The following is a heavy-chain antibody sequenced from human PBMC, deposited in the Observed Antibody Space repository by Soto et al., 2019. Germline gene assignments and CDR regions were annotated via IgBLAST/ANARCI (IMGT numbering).Heavy chain of an antibody. CDR2: ISYDGSNK. J-gene: IGHJ4*02. D-gene: IGHD2-21*02. CDR1: GFTFSSYA. CDR3: ARAAYCGGDCYSYYFDY. V-gene: IGHV3-30-3*01. Sequence: QVQLVESGGGVVQPGRSLRLSCAASGFTFSSYAMHWVRQAPGKGLEWVAVISYDGSNKYYADAVKGRFTISRDNSKTTLYLQMNSLRAADTAVYYCARAAYCGGDCYSYYFDYWGQGTLVTVSS.